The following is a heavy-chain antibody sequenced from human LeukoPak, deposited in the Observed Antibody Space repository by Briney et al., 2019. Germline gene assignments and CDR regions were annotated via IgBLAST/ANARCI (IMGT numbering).Heavy chain of an antibody. D-gene: IGHD4-17*01. CDR2: IIPILGIA. CDR3: ARVDGAPSYYYYYGMDV. CDR1: GGTFSSYA. J-gene: IGHJ6*02. V-gene: IGHV1-69*04. Sequence: SVNVSCKPSGGTFSSYAISWVRQAPGHGLEWMGRIIPILGIANYAQKFQGRVTITADKSTSTAYMELSSLRSEDTAVYYCARVDGAPSYYYYYGMDVWGQGTTVTVSS.